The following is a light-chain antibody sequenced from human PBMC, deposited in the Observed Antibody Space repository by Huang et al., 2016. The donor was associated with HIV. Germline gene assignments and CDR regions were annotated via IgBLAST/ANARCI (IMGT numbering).Light chain of an antibody. J-gene: IGKJ4*01. Sequence: DIQMTPSLFSLSASVGDRVTITCRASQSISSYLNWYQQKPGKAPKLLIYAASSLQSGVPSRFSGSGSGTDFTRTISSLQPEDFATYYCQQSYSTLQTFGGGTKVEIK. CDR1: QSISSY. CDR3: QQSYSTLQT. CDR2: AAS. V-gene: IGKV1-39*01.